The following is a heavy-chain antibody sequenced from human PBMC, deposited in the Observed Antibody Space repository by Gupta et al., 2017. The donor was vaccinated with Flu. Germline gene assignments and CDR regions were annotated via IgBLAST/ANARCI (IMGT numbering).Heavy chain of an antibody. CDR1: GYTFTGHY. CDR2: INPNSGGT. J-gene: IGHJ4*02. CDR3: ARVVRDSDWTTPLFKYYFDY. V-gene: IGHV1-2*02. D-gene: IGHD6-19*01. Sequence: QVQLVQSGAEVKKPGASVKVSCKASGYTFTGHYIHWVRQAPGQGLEWMGWINPNSGGTNYAQKFQGRVTMTRDTSISTAYMELSRLRSDDTAVYYCARVVRDSDWTTPLFKYYFDYWGQGSLVTVSS.